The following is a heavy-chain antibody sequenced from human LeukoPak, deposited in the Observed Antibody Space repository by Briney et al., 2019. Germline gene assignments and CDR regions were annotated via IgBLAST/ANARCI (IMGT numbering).Heavy chain of an antibody. V-gene: IGHV5-51*01. J-gene: IGHJ3*02. CDR2: IYSGDSDT. Sequence: GESLKISCKGSGYSFTSYWIGWVRQMPGKGLEWMGIIYSGDSDTRYSPSFQGQVTISADKSISTAYLQWGSLKASDTAIYYCARLGVVDTFDIWGPGTMVTVSS. CDR3: ARLGVVDTFDI. CDR1: GYSFTSYW. D-gene: IGHD3-10*01.